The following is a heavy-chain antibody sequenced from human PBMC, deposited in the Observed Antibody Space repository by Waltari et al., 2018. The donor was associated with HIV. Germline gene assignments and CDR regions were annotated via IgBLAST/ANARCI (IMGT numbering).Heavy chain of an antibody. CDR3: VRQRTVTTFSYYYLDV. J-gene: IGHJ6*03. CDR2: INQSGRT. Sequence: QVQLQQWGAGLVKPSDTLSLTCAASGGSFNNYYWNWIRQSPGKGLEWIGEINQSGRTNYNPSLESRVTMSVDTSKNQFSLKLTSMTAADSAVYYCVRQRTVTTFSYYYLDVWGKGTTVTVSS. D-gene: IGHD4-4*01. V-gene: IGHV4-34*02. CDR1: GGSFNNYY.